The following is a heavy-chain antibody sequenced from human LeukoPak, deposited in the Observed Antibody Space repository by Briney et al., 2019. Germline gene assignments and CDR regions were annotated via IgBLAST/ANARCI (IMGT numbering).Heavy chain of an antibody. CDR1: GYTFTSYY. Sequence: ASVKVSCKASGYTFTSYYMHWVRQAPGQGLEWMGIINPSGGSTSYAQKFQGRVTMTRDTSTSTVYMELSSLRSEDTAVYYCVAIAVAGTKYWYFDLWGRGTLVTVSS. J-gene: IGHJ2*01. D-gene: IGHD6-19*01. CDR3: VAIAVAGTKYWYFDL. V-gene: IGHV1-46*01. CDR2: INPSGGST.